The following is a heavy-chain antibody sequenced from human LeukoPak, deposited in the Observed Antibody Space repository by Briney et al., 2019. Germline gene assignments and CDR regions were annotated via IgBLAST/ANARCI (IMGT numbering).Heavy chain of an antibody. V-gene: IGHV3-23*01. CDR3: AKDGRVGYSSSWSNY. J-gene: IGHJ4*02. Sequence: GGSLRLSCAASGFTFSSYAMGWVRQAPGKGLEWVSAISGTGGSTHYADSVKGRFTISRDNSKNTLYLQMNSLRAEDTAVYYCAKDGRVGYSSSWSNYWGQGTLVTVSS. CDR1: GFTFSSYA. CDR2: ISGTGGST. D-gene: IGHD6-13*01.